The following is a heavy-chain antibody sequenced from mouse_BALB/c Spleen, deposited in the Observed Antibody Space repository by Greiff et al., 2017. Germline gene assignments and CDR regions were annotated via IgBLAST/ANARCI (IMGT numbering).Heavy chain of an antibody. CDR3: TRDRYYAMDY. J-gene: IGHJ4*01. V-gene: IGHV1-69*02. CDR1: GYTFTSYW. D-gene: IGHD2-14*01. Sequence: VQLQQPGAELVRPGASVKLSCKASGYTFTSYWINWVKQRPGQGLEWIGNIYPSDSYTNYNQKFKDKATLTVDKSSSTAYMQLSSPTSEDSAVYYCTRDRYYAMDYWGQGTSVTVSS. CDR2: IYPSDSYT.